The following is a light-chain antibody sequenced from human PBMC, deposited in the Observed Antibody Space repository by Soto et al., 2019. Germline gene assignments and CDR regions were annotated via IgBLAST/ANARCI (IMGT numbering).Light chain of an antibody. V-gene: IGLV2-8*01. Sequence: QSALTQPPSASGSPGQSVTISCTGTSSDVGGHNYVSWYQQRPGKAPKLIIYEVTQRPSGVSDRFPGSKSGNTATLTVSGLQAEDEADYHCSSYAGINTLVFGGGTKLTVL. CDR1: SSDVGGHNY. CDR3: SSYAGINTLV. CDR2: EVT. J-gene: IGLJ2*01.